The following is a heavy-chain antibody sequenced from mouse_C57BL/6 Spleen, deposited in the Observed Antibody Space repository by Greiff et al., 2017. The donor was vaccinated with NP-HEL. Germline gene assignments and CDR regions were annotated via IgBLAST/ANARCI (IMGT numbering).Heavy chain of an antibody. Sequence: QVQLQQSGPELVKPGASVKISCKASGYAFSSSWMNWVKQRPGKGLEWIGRIYPGDGDTNYNGKFKGKATLTADKSSSTAYMQLSSLTSEDSAVYFCARGGDWGDHFDYWGQGTTLTVSS. CDR1: GYAFSSSW. J-gene: IGHJ2*01. CDR2: IYPGDGDT. CDR3: ARGGDWGDHFDY. D-gene: IGHD4-1*01. V-gene: IGHV1-82*01.